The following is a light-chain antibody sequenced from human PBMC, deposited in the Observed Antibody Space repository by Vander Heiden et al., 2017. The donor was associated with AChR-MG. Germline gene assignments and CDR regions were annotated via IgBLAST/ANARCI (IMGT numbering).Light chain of an antibody. CDR2: EVN. J-gene: IGLJ2*01. CDR3: CSYAGISTLV. CDR1: SSDVGSYIF. V-gene: IGLV2-23*02. Sequence: QSALTQPASVSGSPGQSLTISCTGTSSDVGSYIFVSWYQQHPGKAPQLLIYEVNKPPSGVSNRFSGSKSGNTASLTISGLQAEDEAYYYCCSYAGISTLVFGGGTKLTVL.